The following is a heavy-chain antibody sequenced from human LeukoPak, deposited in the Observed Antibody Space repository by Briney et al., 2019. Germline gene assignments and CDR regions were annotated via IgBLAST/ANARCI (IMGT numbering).Heavy chain of an antibody. CDR3: SKGRFLGGPFYRFHP. D-gene: IGHD3-3*01. V-gene: IGHV3-9*01. Sequence: GRSLRFSCAASGFTFDDYAMHWVRQAPGKGLEWVSGISWNSGSIGYADSVKGRFTISRDNAKNSLYLQMNSLRAEDTALYYCSKGRFLGGPFYRFHPRGQGTLVTVSS. J-gene: IGHJ5*02. CDR2: ISWNSGSI. CDR1: GFTFDDYA.